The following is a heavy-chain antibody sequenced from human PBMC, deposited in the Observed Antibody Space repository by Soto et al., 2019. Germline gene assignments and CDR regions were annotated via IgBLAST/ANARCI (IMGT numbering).Heavy chain of an antibody. D-gene: IGHD1-26*01. CDR3: TRAGSYRFDY. V-gene: IGHV3-74*01. CDR2: INSDGTTI. J-gene: IGHJ4*02. CDR1: GFTFSTSW. Sequence: EVQLVESGGDLIQPGGSLRISCAASGFTFSTSWMHWVRQTPGEGLAWVSRINSDGTTINYADSVKGRFTISRDNAKNTLYLQMNSLRADDTAVYYCTRAGSYRFDYXGQGTLVTVSS.